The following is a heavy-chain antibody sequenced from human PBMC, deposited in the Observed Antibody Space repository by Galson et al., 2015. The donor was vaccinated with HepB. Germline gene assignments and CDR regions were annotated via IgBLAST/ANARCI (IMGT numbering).Heavy chain of an antibody. CDR1: GFTFSSYA. V-gene: IGHV3-30*04. CDR2: ISYDGSNK. Sequence: SLRLSCAASGFTFSSYAMHWVRQAPGKGLEWVAVISYDGSNKYYADSVKGRFTISRDNSKNTLYLQMNSLRAEDTAVYYCARDLWAGATDYWGQGTLVTVSS. J-gene: IGHJ4*02. CDR3: ARDLWAGATDY. D-gene: IGHD1-26*01.